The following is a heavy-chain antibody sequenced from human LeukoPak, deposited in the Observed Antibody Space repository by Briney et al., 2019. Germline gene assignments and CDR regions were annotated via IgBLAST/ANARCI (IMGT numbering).Heavy chain of an antibody. CDR3: ARGVDV. J-gene: IGHJ6*04. Sequence: SETLSLTCAVYGGSFSGYYWSWVRQPPGKGLEWIGEINHSGSTNYNPSLKSRVTISVDTSKNQFSLKLSSVTAADTAVYYCARGVDVWGKGTTVTVSS. V-gene: IGHV4-34*01. CDR1: GGSFSGYY. CDR2: INHSGST.